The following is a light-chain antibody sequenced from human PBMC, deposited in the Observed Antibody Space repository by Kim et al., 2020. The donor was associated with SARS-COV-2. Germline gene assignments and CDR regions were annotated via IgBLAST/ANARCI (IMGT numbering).Light chain of an antibody. J-gene: IGLJ1*01. CDR2: DDN. CDR1: SSNLGAGYN. V-gene: IGLV1-40*01. CDR3: QSYDSSLSISNYV. Sequence: QSVLTKPPSVSGAPGQRVTISCTGSSSNLGAGYNVHWYQHLPGSAPKLLIYDDNNRPSGVPDRFSGSKSGTSASLAITGLQAEDEGDYYCQSYDSSLSISNYVFGTGTKVTVL.